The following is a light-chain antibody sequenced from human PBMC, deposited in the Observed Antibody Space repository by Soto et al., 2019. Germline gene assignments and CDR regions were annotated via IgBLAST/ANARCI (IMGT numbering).Light chain of an antibody. Sequence: IVMTQSPSTLSVSPGERSTLSCRASQSVNSKLAWYQQKPGQAPRLLIFGASSRASGIPARFSGSGSGTEFTLTISSLQSEDFAVYYCQQYNNWPPWTFGQGTKVDIK. CDR3: QQYNNWPPWT. J-gene: IGKJ1*01. CDR1: QSVNSK. CDR2: GAS. V-gene: IGKV3-15*01.